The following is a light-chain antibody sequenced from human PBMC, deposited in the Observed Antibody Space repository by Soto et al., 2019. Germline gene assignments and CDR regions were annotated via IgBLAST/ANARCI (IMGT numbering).Light chain of an antibody. CDR1: QTVTSY. CDR3: QQSYRFPKT. V-gene: IGKV1-39*01. Sequence: DVQMTQSPSSLSASVGDSLTFTCRASQTVTSYLNWYQQKPGKAPKLLIYAASTLQSGVPSRFSDSGSGTEFTLTIISLQPEDFATYYCQQSYRFPKTFGRGTKVEVK. CDR2: AAS. J-gene: IGKJ1*01.